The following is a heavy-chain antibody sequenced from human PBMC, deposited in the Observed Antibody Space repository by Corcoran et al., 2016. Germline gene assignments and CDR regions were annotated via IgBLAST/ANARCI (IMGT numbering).Heavy chain of an antibody. CDR1: GGSISSSSYY. V-gene: IGHV4-39*07. CDR2: IYYSGST. D-gene: IGHD3-22*01. Sequence: QLQLQESGPGLVKPSETLSLTCTVSGGSISSSSYYWGWIRQPPGKGLEWIGSIYYSGSTYYNPSLKSRVTISVDTSKNQFSLKLSSVTAADTAVYYGARDGADYYDSSSYHWGYWGQGTLVTVSS. CDR3: ARDGADYYDSSSYHWGY. J-gene: IGHJ4*02.